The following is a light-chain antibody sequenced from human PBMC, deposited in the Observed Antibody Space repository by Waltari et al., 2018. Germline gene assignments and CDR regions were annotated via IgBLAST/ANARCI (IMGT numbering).Light chain of an antibody. Sequence: DIVMTPSPLSLTVTAVEQASISCRSSQSLLHSNGYNYLDWYLQKPGQSPQLLIYLGSNRASGVPDRFSGSGSGTDFTLKISRVEAEDVGVYYCMQALQTPLTFGGGTKVEIK. CDR3: MQALQTPLT. CDR2: LGS. J-gene: IGKJ4*01. CDR1: QSLLHSNGYNY. V-gene: IGKV2-28*01.